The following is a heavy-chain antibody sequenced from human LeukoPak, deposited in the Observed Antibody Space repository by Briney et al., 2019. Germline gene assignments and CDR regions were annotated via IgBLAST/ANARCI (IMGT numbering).Heavy chain of an antibody. J-gene: IGHJ4*02. CDR1: GFTFDDYA. CDR3: ARDLSDYYDSSGYLF. Sequence: GGSLRLSCAASGFTFDDYAMHWVRQAPGKGLEWVSGISWNSGSIGYADSVKGRFTISRDNAKNSLYLQMNSLRAEDTALYYCARDLSDYYDSSGYLFWGQGTLVTVSS. V-gene: IGHV3-9*01. CDR2: ISWNSGSI. D-gene: IGHD3-22*01.